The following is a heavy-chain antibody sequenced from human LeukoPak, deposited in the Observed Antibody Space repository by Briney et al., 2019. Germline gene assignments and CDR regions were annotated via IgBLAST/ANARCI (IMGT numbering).Heavy chain of an antibody. V-gene: IGHV1-3*01. CDR2: INAGNGNT. Sequence: ASVKVSCKASGYTFTSYYMHWVRQAPGQRLEWMGWINAGNGNTKYSQKFQGRVTITRDTSASTAYMELSSLRSEDTAVYYCASRYCSSTSCYTGIDYWGQGTLVTVSS. CDR3: ASRYCSSTSCYTGIDY. D-gene: IGHD2-2*02. J-gene: IGHJ4*02. CDR1: GYTFTSYY.